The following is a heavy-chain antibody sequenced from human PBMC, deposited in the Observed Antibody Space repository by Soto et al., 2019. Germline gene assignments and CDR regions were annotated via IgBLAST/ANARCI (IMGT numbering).Heavy chain of an antibody. Sequence: GGSLRLSCAASGFTFSSYDMHWVRQATGKGLEWVSAIGTAGDTYYPGSVKGRFTISRENAKNSLYLQMNSLRAEDTAVYYCARGGRWLQEKYYYYGMDVWGQGTTVTVSS. CDR1: GFTFSSYD. J-gene: IGHJ6*02. D-gene: IGHD3-16*01. V-gene: IGHV3-13*01. CDR3: ARGGRWLQEKYYYYGMDV. CDR2: IGTAGDT.